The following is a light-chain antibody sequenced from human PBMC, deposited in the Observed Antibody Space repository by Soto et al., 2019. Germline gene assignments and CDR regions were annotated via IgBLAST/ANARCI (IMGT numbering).Light chain of an antibody. J-gene: IGLJ2*01. Sequence: QSVLTQPASVSGSPGQSITISCTGTSSDVGGYNYVSWYQQHPGKAPKLMIYDVSNRPSGVSNRFSGSKSGNTASLTISGLQAEDEAEYYCSSYTSSSPVVFGGGTNLTVL. CDR2: DVS. CDR1: SSDVGGYNY. V-gene: IGLV2-14*01. CDR3: SSYTSSSPVV.